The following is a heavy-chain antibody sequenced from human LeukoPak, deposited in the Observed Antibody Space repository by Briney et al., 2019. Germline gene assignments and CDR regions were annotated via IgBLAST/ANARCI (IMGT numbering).Heavy chain of an antibody. CDR2: INTSGGST. Sequence: GASVKVSCKASGYTFTRYYMRWVRQALGQGLGCMGKINTSGGSTSSAQKLQGRVTMTRDTSTSTVNMELRSLRPEKTAGYYGWRGGRGSSWNGTRYYLDYWGQGTLVTVST. CDR1: GYTFTRYY. J-gene: IGHJ4*02. CDR3: WRGGRGSSWNGTRYYLDY. V-gene: IGHV1-46*01. D-gene: IGHD6-13*01.